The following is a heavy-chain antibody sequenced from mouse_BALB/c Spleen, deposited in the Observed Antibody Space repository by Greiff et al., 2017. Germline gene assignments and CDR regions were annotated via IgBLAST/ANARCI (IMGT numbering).Heavy chain of an antibody. V-gene: IGHV1S135*01. Sequence: VQLKESGPELVKPGASVKVSCKASGYAFTSYNMYWVKQSHGKSLEWIGYIDPYNGGTSYNQKFKGKATLTVDKSSSTAYMHLNSLTSEDSAVYYCARSDYYGSSYYAMDYWGQGTSVTVSS. CDR1: GYAFTSYN. CDR2: IDPYNGGT. J-gene: IGHJ4*01. D-gene: IGHD1-1*01. CDR3: ARSDYYGSSYYAMDY.